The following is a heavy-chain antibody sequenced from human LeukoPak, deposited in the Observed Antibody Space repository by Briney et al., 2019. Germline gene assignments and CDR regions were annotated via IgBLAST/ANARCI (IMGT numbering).Heavy chain of an antibody. V-gene: IGHV1-18*01. J-gene: IGHJ4*02. CDR1: GYTYTSYG. D-gene: IGHD3-10*01. Sequence: ASVKVSCEASGYTYTSYGISWVRQAPGQGREWMGWISAYNGSTNYAQKLQGRVTMTTDASTSTAYMELRSLRSDDTAVYYCARELELLWFGEFPYFDYWGQGTLVTVSS. CDR3: ARELELLWFGEFPYFDY. CDR2: ISAYNGST.